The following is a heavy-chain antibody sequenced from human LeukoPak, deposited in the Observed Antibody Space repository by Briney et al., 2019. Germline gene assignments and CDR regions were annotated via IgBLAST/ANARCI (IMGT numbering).Heavy chain of an antibody. D-gene: IGHD3-10*01. CDR1: GGTFSSYA. V-gene: IGHV1-69*06. CDR3: ARRITMVRGVVGPHFDP. CDR2: IIPIFGTA. J-gene: IGHJ5*02. Sequence: GASVKVSCKASGGTFSSYAISWVRQAPGQGLEWMGGIIPIFGTANYAQKFQGRVTITADKSTSTAYMELSSLRSEDTAVYYCARRITMVRGVVGPHFDPWGQGTLVTVSS.